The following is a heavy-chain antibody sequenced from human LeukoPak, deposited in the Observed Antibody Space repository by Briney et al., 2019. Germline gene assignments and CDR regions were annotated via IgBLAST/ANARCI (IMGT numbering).Heavy chain of an antibody. CDR1: GFTFSSYA. V-gene: IGHV3-30*01. J-gene: IGHJ4*02. Sequence: GGSLRLSCAASGFTFSSYAMHWVRQAPGKGLEWVAVISYDGSNKYYADSVKGRFTISRDNPRNTLYLQMNSLRAEGTAVYYCARVKGGTGLRPYDYWGQGTLVTVSP. D-gene: IGHD5-12*01. CDR2: ISYDGSNK. CDR3: ARVKGGTGLRPYDY.